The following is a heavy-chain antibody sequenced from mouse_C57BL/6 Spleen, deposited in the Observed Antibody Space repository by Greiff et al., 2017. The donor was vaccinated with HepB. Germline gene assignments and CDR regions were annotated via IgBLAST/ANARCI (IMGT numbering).Heavy chain of an antibody. D-gene: IGHD3-2*02. CDR1: GYSITSGYY. Sequence: EVQLQQSGPGLVKPSQSLSLTCSVTGYSITSGYYWNWIRQFPGTKLEWMGYISYDGSNNYNPSLKNRISITRDTSKNQFFLTLNSVTTEDTATYYGARGGSGYGYFDYWGQGTTLTVSS. CDR2: ISYDGSN. J-gene: IGHJ2*01. V-gene: IGHV3-6*01. CDR3: ARGGSGYGYFDY.